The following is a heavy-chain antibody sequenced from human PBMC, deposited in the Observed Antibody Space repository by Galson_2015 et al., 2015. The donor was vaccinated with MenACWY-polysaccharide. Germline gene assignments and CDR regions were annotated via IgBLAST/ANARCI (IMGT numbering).Heavy chain of an antibody. D-gene: IGHD6-6*01. J-gene: IGHJ6*02. V-gene: IGHV3-13*01. CDR3: ARGGRAYSSSYGMDV. Sequence: SLRLSCAASGFTFSNYDMHWVRHATGKGLEWISGIGTAGDTYYPGSVKGRFTISRENVKNSFFLQMNSLRAGGTAVYYCARGGRAYSSSYGMDVWGQGTTVTVSS. CDR2: IGTAGDT. CDR1: GFTFSNYD.